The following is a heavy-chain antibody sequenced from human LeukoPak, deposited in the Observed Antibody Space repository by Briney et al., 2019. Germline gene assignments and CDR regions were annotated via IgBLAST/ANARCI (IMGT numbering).Heavy chain of an antibody. CDR2: IYYSGST. CDR3: ARQSLLLRYFDWLPPTYYFDY. D-gene: IGHD3-9*01. Sequence: PSETLSLTCTVSGGSISSGSYYWSWIRQPPGKGLEWIGSIYYSGSTYYNPSLKSRVTISVDTSKNQFSLKLSSVTAADTAVYYCARQSLLLRYFDWLPPTYYFDYWGQGTLATVSS. CDR1: GGSISSGSYY. V-gene: IGHV4-39*01. J-gene: IGHJ4*02.